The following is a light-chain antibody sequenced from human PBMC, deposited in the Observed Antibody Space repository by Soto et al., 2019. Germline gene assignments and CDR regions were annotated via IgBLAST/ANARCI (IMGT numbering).Light chain of an antibody. Sequence: QSALTQPPSASGYPGQSVTISCTGTKNDIGVYDFVSWYQHHPGKAPRLIIYEVVQRPSGVPDRFSGSKSGNTASLTVSGLQAADEDDYFCKSYACSNTYVFGSGTKVTVL. CDR2: EVV. CDR3: KSYACSNTYV. V-gene: IGLV2-8*01. J-gene: IGLJ1*01. CDR1: KNDIGVYDF.